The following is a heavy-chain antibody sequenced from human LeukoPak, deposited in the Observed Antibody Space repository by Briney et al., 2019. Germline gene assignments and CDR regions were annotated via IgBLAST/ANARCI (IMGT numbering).Heavy chain of an antibody. V-gene: IGHV3-64D*06. CDR2: ISSNGGST. J-gene: IGHJ4*02. CDR1: GFTFSSYA. D-gene: IGHD2-15*01. CDR3: VKGRYCSGGSCYTSPFDY. Sequence: GGSLRLSCSASGFTFSSYAMHWVRQAPGKGLEYVSAISSNGGSTYYADSVKGRFTISRDNSKNTLYLQMSSLRAEDTAVYYCVKGRYCSGGSCYTSPFDYWGQGTLVTVSS.